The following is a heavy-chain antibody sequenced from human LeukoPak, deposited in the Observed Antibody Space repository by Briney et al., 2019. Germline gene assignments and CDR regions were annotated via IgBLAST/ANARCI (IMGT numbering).Heavy chain of an antibody. CDR3: AKDRANWAIDD. J-gene: IGHJ4*02. Sequence: GGSLRLSCVASGLTFTDHPMNWVRQAPGKGLEWISYIGGDGIAFYADSVKGRFTASKDDARKSMYLQMNSLRVEDTAVYYCAKDRANWAIDDWGQGTQVTVSS. CDR2: IGGDGIA. D-gene: IGHD3-16*01. CDR1: GLTFTDHP. V-gene: IGHV3-69-1*01.